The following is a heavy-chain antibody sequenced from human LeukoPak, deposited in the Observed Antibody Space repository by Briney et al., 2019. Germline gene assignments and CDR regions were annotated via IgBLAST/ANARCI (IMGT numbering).Heavy chain of an antibody. J-gene: IGHJ4*02. CDR2: ISGSSSYI. CDR1: VFTFGSHS. V-gene: IGHV3-21*03. Sequence: GGSLRLSFAASVFTFGSHSMNWVRQAPGKGLDWFSSISGSSSYIYTAHSVNGRFTISRDNAKNSLYLQMNSLIAENTPVYYCAKGYSALDYWGEGTLVTVSS. CDR3: AKGYSALDY. D-gene: IGHD2-15*01.